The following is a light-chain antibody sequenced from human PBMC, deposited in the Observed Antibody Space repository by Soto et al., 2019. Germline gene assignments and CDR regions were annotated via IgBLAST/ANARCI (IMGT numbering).Light chain of an antibody. Sequence: QSVLTQPPSASGTPGQRVTISCSGSSSNIGSNHVSWYQQLPGTAPKLLIYSNNQRPSGVPDRFSGSKSGTSASLAISGLQSEDEADYYCAVWDDSLNGLWVFGGGTKLTVL. J-gene: IGLJ3*02. CDR2: SNN. CDR1: SSNIGSNH. CDR3: AVWDDSLNGLWV. V-gene: IGLV1-44*01.